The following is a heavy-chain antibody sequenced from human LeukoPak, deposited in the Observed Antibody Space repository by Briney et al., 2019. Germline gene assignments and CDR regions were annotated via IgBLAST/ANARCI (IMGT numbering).Heavy chain of an antibody. J-gene: IGHJ2*01. V-gene: IGHV5-10-1*01. D-gene: IGHD5-24*01. CDR1: GYSFTSYW. Sequence: GESLKISCKGSGYSFTSYWISWVRQMPGKGLEWMGRIDPSDSYTNYSPSFRGHVTISADKSISTAYLQWSSLKASDTAMYYCARVEMVTDWYFDLWGRGTLVTVSS. CDR3: ARVEMVTDWYFDL. CDR2: IDPSDSYT.